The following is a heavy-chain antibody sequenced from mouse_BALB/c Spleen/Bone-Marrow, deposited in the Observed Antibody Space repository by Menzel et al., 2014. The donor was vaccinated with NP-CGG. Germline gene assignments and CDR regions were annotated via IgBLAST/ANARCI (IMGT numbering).Heavy chain of an antibody. J-gene: IGHJ3*01. CDR1: GFDFXGFW. Sequence: EVKLMESGGGLVQPGGSLKLSCAASGFDFXGFWMGWVRQAPGKGLEWIGEINPDSNTINYTPSLKDRFIISRDNTKNTLYLQMSKVRSEDTALYYCGSLGYYGRFAYWGQGTLVTVSA. CDR2: INPDSNTI. CDR3: GSLGYYGRFAY. V-gene: IGHV4-1*02. D-gene: IGHD2-3*01.